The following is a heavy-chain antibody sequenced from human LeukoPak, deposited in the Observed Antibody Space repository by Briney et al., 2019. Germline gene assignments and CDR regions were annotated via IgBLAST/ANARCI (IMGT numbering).Heavy chain of an antibody. CDR3: ARGGGGYVGFDY. CDR2: IKRDGSEK. CDR1: GFAFSSDW. D-gene: IGHD5-12*01. V-gene: IGHV3-7*03. J-gene: IGHJ4*02. Sequence: GGSLRLSCAASGFAFSSDWMSWVRQAPGKGLEWVANIKRDGSEKYYVDSVKGRFTISRDNAKNSLYLQMNSLRAEDTAVYHCARGGGGYVGFDYWGQGTLVTVSS.